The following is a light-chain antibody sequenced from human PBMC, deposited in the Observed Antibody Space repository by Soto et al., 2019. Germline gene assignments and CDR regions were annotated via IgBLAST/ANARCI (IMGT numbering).Light chain of an antibody. CDR1: QSVSSRY. CDR2: GAS. Sequence: EVVLAQSPGTLSLSPGERATLSCRGSQSVSSRYLAWYQQKPGQAPRLLIYGASSRATGIPDRFSGSGSGTEFTLTISSLQSEDFAVYYCQQYINWPRTFGQGTKVDIK. V-gene: IGKV3-20*01. CDR3: QQYINWPRT. J-gene: IGKJ1*01.